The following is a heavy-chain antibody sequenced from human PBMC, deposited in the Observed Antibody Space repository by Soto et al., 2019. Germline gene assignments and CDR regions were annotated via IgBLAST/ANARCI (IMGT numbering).Heavy chain of an antibody. Sequence: PGGSLRLSCEGSGFTFSDYYISWIRQAPGKGLEWISYSSNSGTFSRYADSVKGRFSISRDNTKNLLYLQMNSLRAEDTAVYYCARSGDNYNRLDYWGQGTPVTLSS. CDR3: ARSGDNYNRLDY. CDR1: GFTFSDYY. D-gene: IGHD1-1*01. CDR2: SSNSGTFS. J-gene: IGHJ4*02. V-gene: IGHV3-11*06.